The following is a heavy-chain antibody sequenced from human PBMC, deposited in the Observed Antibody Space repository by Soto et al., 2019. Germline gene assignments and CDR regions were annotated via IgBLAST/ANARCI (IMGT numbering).Heavy chain of an antibody. CDR2: MFPGGTT. CDR1: GGSVSDYY. J-gene: IGHJ6*02. V-gene: IGHV4-4*07. Sequence: QMQVQESGPGLVKTSETLSLTCTVSGGSVSDYYWSWVRQPAGKGLEWIGRMFPGGTTNYNPSLQRRVTMSVDTSKHHVYLSLSAVTAADTAIYYCARCRGLERHHFYYEMDVWGQGTTFTVS. CDR3: ARCRGLERHHFYYEMDV. D-gene: IGHD5-12*01.